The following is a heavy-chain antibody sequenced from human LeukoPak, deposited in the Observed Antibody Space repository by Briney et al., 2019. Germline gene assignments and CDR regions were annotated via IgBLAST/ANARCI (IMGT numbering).Heavy chain of an antibody. CDR1: GFTFSSYG. D-gene: IGHD2/OR15-2a*01. J-gene: IGHJ5*02. CDR2: IRYDGSNK. V-gene: IGHV3-30*02. Sequence: GGSLRLSCAASGFTFSSYGMHWVRQAPGKGLEWVAFIRYDGSNKYYADSVKGRFTISRDNSKNTLYLQMNSLRAEDTAVYYCARARIDFNWFDPWGQGTLVTVSS. CDR3: ARARIDFNWFDP.